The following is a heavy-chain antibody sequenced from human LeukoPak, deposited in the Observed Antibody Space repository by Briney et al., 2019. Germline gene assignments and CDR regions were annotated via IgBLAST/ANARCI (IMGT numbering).Heavy chain of an antibody. D-gene: IGHD6-13*01. J-gene: IGHJ3*02. Sequence: GGSLRLSCAASGFTFSRYSINWVRPAPGQGLEWVSSISSRSSYIYYADSVKGRFTISTHNANNSLYLQMNTLRAEATAVYYCASDSSSPAFDIWGQGTMVTVPS. V-gene: IGHV3-21*01. CDR3: ASDSSSPAFDI. CDR1: GFTFSRYS. CDR2: ISSRSSYI.